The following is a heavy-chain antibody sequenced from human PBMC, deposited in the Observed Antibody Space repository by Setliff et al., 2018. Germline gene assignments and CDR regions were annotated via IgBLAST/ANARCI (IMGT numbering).Heavy chain of an antibody. CDR3: TTGYSYGYVIVGAFDI. CDR2: IKSKTDGGTT. CDR1: GFTFVNYW. J-gene: IGHJ3*02. D-gene: IGHD5-18*01. Sequence: GGSLRLSCAASGFTFVNYWMHWVRQAPGKGLEWVGRIKSKTDGGTTDYAAPVKGRFTISRDDSKNTLYLQMNSLKTEDTAVYYCTTGYSYGYVIVGAFDIWGQGTMVTVSS. V-gene: IGHV3-15*01.